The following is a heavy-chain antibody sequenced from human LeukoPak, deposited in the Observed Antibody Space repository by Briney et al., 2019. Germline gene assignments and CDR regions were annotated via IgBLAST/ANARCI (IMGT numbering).Heavy chain of an antibody. D-gene: IGHD4-11*01. V-gene: IGHV1-46*01. CDR2: INPSGGST. Sequence: GASVKISCKASGYTFTRYYMHWVRQAPGQGLEWMGIINPSGGSTNYAQKFQGRVTMTRDTSTNTVYMELSSLRAEDTAVYYCAKDSLHYTYYYYYMDVWGKGTTVTVSS. CDR3: AKDSLHYTYYYYYMDV. CDR1: GYTFTRYY. J-gene: IGHJ6*03.